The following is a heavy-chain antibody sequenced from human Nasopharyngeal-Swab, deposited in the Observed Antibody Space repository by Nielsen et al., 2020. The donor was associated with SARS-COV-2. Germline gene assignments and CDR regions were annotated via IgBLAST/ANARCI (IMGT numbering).Heavy chain of an antibody. Sequence: LSLTCAASGLTFSSYAMHWVRQAPGKGLEWVAVISYDGSNKYYADSVKGRFTISRDNSKNTLYLQMNSLRAEDTAVYYCALDPRSGGYWGQGTLVTVSS. CDR2: ISYDGSNK. CDR3: ALDPRSGGY. CDR1: GLTFSSYA. J-gene: IGHJ4*02. V-gene: IGHV3-30*04. D-gene: IGHD6-25*01.